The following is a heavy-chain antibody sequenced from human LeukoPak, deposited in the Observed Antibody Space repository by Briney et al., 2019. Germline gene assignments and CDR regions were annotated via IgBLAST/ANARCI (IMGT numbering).Heavy chain of an antibody. Sequence: GGSLRLSCAASGFTFSSYEMNWVRQAPGKGLEWVSYISSSCSTIYYADSVKGRFTISRDNAKNSLYLQMNSLRAEDTAVYYCARVGGYCSGGSCYSLYYYGMDVWGKGTTVTVSS. J-gene: IGHJ6*04. CDR3: ARVGGYCSGGSCYSLYYYGMDV. CDR1: GFTFSSYE. V-gene: IGHV3-48*03. CDR2: ISSSCSTI. D-gene: IGHD2-15*01.